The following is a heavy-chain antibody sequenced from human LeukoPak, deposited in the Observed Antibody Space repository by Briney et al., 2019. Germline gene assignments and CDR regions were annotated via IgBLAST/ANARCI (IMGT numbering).Heavy chain of an antibody. CDR1: GGSFSSYY. CDR3: ATANRYSLYMDV. J-gene: IGHJ6*03. CDR2: IYISGST. D-gene: IGHD1-14*01. Sequence: SETLSLTCTVSGGSFSSYYWSWIRQPAGKGLECIGRIYISGSTSYNPSLKSRVTMSVDTSKNQFSLRLSSVTAADTAVYYCATANRYSLYMDVWGKGTRSPSP. V-gene: IGHV4-4*07.